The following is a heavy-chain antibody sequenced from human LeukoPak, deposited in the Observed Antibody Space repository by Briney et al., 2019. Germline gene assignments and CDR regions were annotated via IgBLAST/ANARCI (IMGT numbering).Heavy chain of an antibody. Sequence: SETLSLTCTVSGGSISSYYWSWIRQPPGKGLEWIRYIYYSGSTNYNPSLKSRVTISVDTSKNQFSLKLSSVTAADTAVYYCARAVGRRPNWFDPWGQGALVTVSS. CDR2: IYYSGST. J-gene: IGHJ5*02. V-gene: IGHV4-59*08. CDR3: ARAVGRRPNWFDP. CDR1: GGSISSYY.